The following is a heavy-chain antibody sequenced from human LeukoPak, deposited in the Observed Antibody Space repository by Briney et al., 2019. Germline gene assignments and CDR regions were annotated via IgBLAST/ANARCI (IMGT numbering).Heavy chain of an antibody. CDR2: ISGSGGST. CDR1: GFTFTTYA. CDR3: ATAFYFDSSGPYWYFDL. Sequence: GGSLRLSCAASGFTFTTYAMNWVRQAPGKGLEWVSVISGSGGSTYYADSVKGRFTISRDNSKNTPYLEVNSLRAEDTAVYYCATAFYFDSSGPYWYFDLWGRGTLVTVSS. J-gene: IGHJ2*01. D-gene: IGHD3-22*01. V-gene: IGHV3-23*01.